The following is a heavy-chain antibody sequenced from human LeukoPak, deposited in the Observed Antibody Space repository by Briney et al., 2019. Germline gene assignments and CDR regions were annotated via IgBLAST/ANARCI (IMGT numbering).Heavy chain of an antibody. CDR3: ARRGVVIRVILVGFHKEAFYFDS. J-gene: IGHJ4*02. V-gene: IGHV3-23*01. CDR1: GITLSNYG. CDR2: ISDSGGST. Sequence: GGSLRLSCAVSGITLSNYGMSWVRQAPGKGLEWVAGISDSGGSTNYADSVKGRFTISRDNPKNTLYLQMNSLRAEDTAVYLCARRGVVIRVILVGFHKEAFYFDSWGQGALVTVSS. D-gene: IGHD3-22*01.